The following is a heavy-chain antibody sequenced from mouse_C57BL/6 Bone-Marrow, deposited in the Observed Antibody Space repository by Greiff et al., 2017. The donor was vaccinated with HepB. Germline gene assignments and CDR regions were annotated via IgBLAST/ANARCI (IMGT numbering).Heavy chain of an antibody. CDR2: IYPRSGNT. CDR3: GRLGTSVAY. Sequence: QVQLKESGAELARPGASVKLSCKASGYTFTSYGISWVKQRTGQGLEWIGEIYPRSGNTYYNEKFKGKATLTADKSSSTAYMELRSLTSEDSAVYFCGRLGTSVAYWGQGTLVTVSA. CDR1: GYTFTSYG. V-gene: IGHV1-81*01. D-gene: IGHD4-1*01. J-gene: IGHJ3*01.